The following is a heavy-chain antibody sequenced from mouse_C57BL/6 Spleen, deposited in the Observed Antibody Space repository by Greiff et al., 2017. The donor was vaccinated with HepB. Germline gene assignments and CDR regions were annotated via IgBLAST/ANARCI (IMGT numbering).Heavy chain of an antibody. V-gene: IGHV5-6*01. CDR3: ARRELGLYFDY. Sequence: EVQGVESGGDLVKPGGSLKLSCAASGFTFSSYGMSWVRQTPDKRLEWVANISSGGSYTYYPDSVKGRFTISRDNAKNTLYLQMSSLKSEDTAMYDCARRELGLYFDYWGQGTTLTVSS. D-gene: IGHD4-1*01. CDR1: GFTFSSYG. CDR2: ISSGGSYT. J-gene: IGHJ2*01.